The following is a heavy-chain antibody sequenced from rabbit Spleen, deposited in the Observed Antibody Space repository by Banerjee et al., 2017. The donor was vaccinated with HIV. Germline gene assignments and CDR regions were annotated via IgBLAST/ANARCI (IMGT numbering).Heavy chain of an antibody. J-gene: IGHJ3*01. V-gene: IGHV1S40*01. CDR2: IDAGSSGFT. Sequence: QSLEESGGDLVKPGASLTLTCTASGVSFSSSYYMCWVRQAPGKGLEWIACIDAGSSGFTYFATWAKGRFTCSKTSSTTVTLQMTSLTAADTATYFCARDSASSFSSYGMDLWGQGTLVTVS. CDR1: GVSFSSSYY. D-gene: IGHD8-1*01. CDR3: ARDSASSFSSYGMDL.